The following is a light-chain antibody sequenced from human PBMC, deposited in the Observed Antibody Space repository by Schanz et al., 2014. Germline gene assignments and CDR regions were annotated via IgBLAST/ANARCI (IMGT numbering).Light chain of an antibody. CDR1: QSVNNW. CDR3: QQYGSSPWT. CDR2: DAS. V-gene: IGKV1-5*01. J-gene: IGKJ1*01. Sequence: DIPMTQSPSSLSASVGDRVTLTCRASQSVNNWLAWYQQKPGQAPKLLIYDASSLRSGVPSAFSGSGSGTEFTLTISSLQPDDFAVYYCQQYGSSPWTFGQGTKVEIK.